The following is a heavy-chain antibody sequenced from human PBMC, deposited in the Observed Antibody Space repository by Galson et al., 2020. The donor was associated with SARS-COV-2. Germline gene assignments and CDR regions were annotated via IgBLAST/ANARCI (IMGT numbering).Heavy chain of an antibody. D-gene: IGHD6-19*01. CDR1: GFTFSSYG. CDR3: ARDDSSGQNDAFNI. CDR2: IWYDGSNK. J-gene: IGHJ3*02. V-gene: IGHV3-33*01. Sequence: GGSLRLSCAASGFTFSSYGMHWVRQAPGKGLEWVAVIWYDGSNKYYADSVKGRFTISRDNSKNTLYLQMNSLRAEDTAVYYCARDDSSGQNDAFNIWGQGTMVTVSS.